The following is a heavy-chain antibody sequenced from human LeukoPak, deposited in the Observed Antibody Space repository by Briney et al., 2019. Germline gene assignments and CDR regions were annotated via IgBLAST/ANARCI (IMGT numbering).Heavy chain of an antibody. J-gene: IGHJ4*02. Sequence: GGSLRLSCAASGFTFSSYAMSWVRQAPGKGLEWVSAISGSGGSTYYADSVKGRFTISRDNSKNTLYLQMNSLRAEDTAVYYCAKDSMVRGLTTPDCWGQGTLVTVSS. CDR2: ISGSGGST. CDR3: AKDSMVRGLTTPDC. V-gene: IGHV3-23*01. CDR1: GFTFSSYA. D-gene: IGHD3-10*01.